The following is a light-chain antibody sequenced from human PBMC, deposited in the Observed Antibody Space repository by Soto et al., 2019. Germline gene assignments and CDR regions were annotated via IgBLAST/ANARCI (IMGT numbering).Light chain of an antibody. J-gene: IGLJ2*01. CDR2: EVS. V-gene: IGLV2-23*02. Sequence: QSALTQPASVSGSPGQSITISCTGTSSDVGSYHLVSWYQQFPGKAPKLMIYEVSKRPSGVSNRFSGSKSGNTASLTISGLQAEDEADYYCCSYAGSSDVVFGGGTKLTVL. CDR1: SSDVGSYHL. CDR3: CSYAGSSDVV.